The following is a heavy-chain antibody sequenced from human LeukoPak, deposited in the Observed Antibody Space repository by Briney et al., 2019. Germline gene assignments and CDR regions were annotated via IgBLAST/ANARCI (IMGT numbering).Heavy chain of an antibody. V-gene: IGHV4-59*01. Sequence: SETLSLTCTVSGGSISSYYWSWIRQPPGKGLEWIGYIYYSGSANYNPSLKSRGTISVDTSKNQFSLKLSSVTAADTAVYYCASSIAAAGTDYYYYYMDVWGKGTTVTVSS. CDR1: GGSISSYY. J-gene: IGHJ6*03. CDR3: ASSIAAAGTDYYYYYMDV. D-gene: IGHD6-13*01. CDR2: IYYSGSA.